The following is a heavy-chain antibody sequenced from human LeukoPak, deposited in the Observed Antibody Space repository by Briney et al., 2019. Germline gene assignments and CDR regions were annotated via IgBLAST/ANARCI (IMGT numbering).Heavy chain of an antibody. D-gene: IGHD6-13*01. Sequence: GGSLRLSCAASGFTFSSSAMSWVRQAPGKGLEWVSAISGSGGSTYYADSVKGRFTISRDNSKNTLYLQMNSLRAGDTAVYYCARAAYSSTWYSRYFDLWGRGTLVTVSS. CDR2: ISGSGGST. CDR3: ARAAYSSTWYSRYFDL. V-gene: IGHV3-23*01. J-gene: IGHJ2*01. CDR1: GFTFSSSA.